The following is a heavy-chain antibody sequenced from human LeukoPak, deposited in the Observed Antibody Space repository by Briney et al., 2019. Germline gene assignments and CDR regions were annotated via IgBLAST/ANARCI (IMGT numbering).Heavy chain of an antibody. CDR1: GYTFTIYG. Sequence: ASVKVSCKASGYTFTIYGISWVRQAPGQGLEWMGWISAYNGDTNYAQKLQGRVTMTTDTSTSTAYMELRSLRSDDTAVYYCARDTIFGVVPFTGWGQGTLVTVSS. CDR2: ISAYNGDT. J-gene: IGHJ4*02. CDR3: ARDTIFGVVPFTG. D-gene: IGHD3-3*01. V-gene: IGHV1-18*01.